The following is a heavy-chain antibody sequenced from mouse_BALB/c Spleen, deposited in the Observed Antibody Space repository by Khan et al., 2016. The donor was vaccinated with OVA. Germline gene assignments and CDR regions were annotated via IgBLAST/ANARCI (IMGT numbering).Heavy chain of an antibody. CDR2: ISTYYGDA. CDR1: GYTFTDFA. V-gene: IGHV1S137*01. J-gene: IGHJ3*01. D-gene: IGHD2-1*01. Sequence: QVRLQQSGAGLVRPGVSVKISCKGSGYTFTDFAMHWVKQSHAKSLEWIGVISTYYGDASYNQNFKDKATMTVDKSSSTAYMELARLTSEDSGIGYCVRGGGNSRFAYWGQGTLVTVSA. CDR3: VRGGGNSRFAY.